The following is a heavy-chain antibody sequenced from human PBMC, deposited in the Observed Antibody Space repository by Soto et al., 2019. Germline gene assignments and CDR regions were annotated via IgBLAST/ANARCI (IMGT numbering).Heavy chain of an antibody. V-gene: IGHV4-31*03. CDR3: ARGHYSSGYAFDI. CDR2: IYYSGST. Sequence: SGTLSLTCTVSGGSISSDAYYWSWIRQHPGKGLEWIGYIYYSGSTYYNPSLKSRVTISVDTSKNQFSLKLSSVTAADTAVYYCARGHYSSGYAFDIWGQGTMVT. J-gene: IGHJ3*02. CDR1: GGSISSDAYY. D-gene: IGHD3-22*01.